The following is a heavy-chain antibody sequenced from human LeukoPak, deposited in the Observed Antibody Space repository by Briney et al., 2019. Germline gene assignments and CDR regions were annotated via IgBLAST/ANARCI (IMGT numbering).Heavy chain of an antibody. D-gene: IGHD3-3*01. Sequence: RTSETLSLTCTVSGGSISSYYWSWIRQPAGKGLEWIGRIYTSGSTNYNPSLKSRVTMSVDTSKNQFSLKLSSVTAADTAVYYCARNIRFLEWLFGWFDPWGQGTLVTVSS. CDR1: GGSISSYY. CDR2: IYTSGST. CDR3: ARNIRFLEWLFGWFDP. V-gene: IGHV4-4*07. J-gene: IGHJ5*02.